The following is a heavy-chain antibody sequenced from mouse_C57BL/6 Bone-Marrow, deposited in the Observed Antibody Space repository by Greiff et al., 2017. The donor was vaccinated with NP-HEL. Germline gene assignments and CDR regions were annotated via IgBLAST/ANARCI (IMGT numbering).Heavy chain of an antibody. J-gene: IGHJ1*03. D-gene: IGHD1-1*01. V-gene: IGHV1-64*01. CDR1: GYTFTSYW. CDR2: IHPNSGST. Sequence: QVQLQQPGAELVKPGASVKLSCKASGYTFTSYWMHWVKQRPGQGLEWIGMIHPNSGSTNYNEKFKSKATLTVDKSSSTAYMQLSSLTSEDSAVYYCARSPTVVATRYFDVWGTGTTVTVSS. CDR3: ARSPTVVATRYFDV.